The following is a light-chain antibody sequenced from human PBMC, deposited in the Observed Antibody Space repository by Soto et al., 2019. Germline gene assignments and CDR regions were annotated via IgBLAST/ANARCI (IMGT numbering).Light chain of an antibody. CDR1: TSNIGSNT. J-gene: IGLJ2*01. Sequence: QSVLTQPPSASGTPGQTVTISCSGSTSNIGSNTVDWYQQLPGTEPKLLIYSNNQQPSGVPDRFSGSKSGTSASLAISGLQSEDEADFYCAAWYDSLHGPVFGGGTKVTVL. CDR3: AAWYDSLHGPV. CDR2: SNN. V-gene: IGLV1-44*01.